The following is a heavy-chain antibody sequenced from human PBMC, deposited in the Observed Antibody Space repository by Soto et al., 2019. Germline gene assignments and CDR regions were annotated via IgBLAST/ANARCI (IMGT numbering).Heavy chain of an antibody. CDR2: INDDGSST. V-gene: IGHV3-74*03. CDR3: AREAIADTGRVRWFDQ. D-gene: IGHD6-13*01. J-gene: IGHJ5*02. Sequence: GVSLRLSCAASGFPFSRHWMHWVRQTPGKGPVWVSRINDDGSSTKYADSVKGRFTIARDNAKNTVFLQMSGLRAEDTAVYYCAREAIADTGRVRWFDQWGKGPVVTVSS. CDR1: GFPFSRHW.